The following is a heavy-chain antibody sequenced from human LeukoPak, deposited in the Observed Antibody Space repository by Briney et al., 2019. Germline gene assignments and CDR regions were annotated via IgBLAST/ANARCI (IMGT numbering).Heavy chain of an antibody. Sequence: GGSLRLSCAASGFTFSSYGMSWVRQAPGKGLEWVSAISGSGGSTYYADSVKGRFTISRDNAKNSLYLQMNSLRAEDTAVYYCARESGRGYSYGYYHYYYYMDVWGKGTTVTVSS. CDR2: ISGSGGST. CDR3: ARESGRGYSYGYYHYYYYMDV. V-gene: IGHV3-23*01. J-gene: IGHJ6*03. D-gene: IGHD5-18*01. CDR1: GFTFSSYG.